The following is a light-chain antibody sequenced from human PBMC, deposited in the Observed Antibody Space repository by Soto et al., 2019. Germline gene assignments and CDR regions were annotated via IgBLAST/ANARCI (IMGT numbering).Light chain of an antibody. CDR2: KAS. CDR3: QQFDSYPYT. CDR1: QNINSW. J-gene: IGKJ2*01. Sequence: DIPMTQSPSTLSASVGDRVTITCRASQNINSWLAWYQQKPGKAPKLLIYKASRLQSGVPSRFSGTESWTEFTLTISSLQPDDFATYYCQQFDSYPYTFGQGTNLEI. V-gene: IGKV1-5*03.